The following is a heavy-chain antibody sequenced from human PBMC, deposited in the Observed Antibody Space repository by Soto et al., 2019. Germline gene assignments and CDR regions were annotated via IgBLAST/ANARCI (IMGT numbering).Heavy chain of an antibody. V-gene: IGHV1-69*13. J-gene: IGHJ5*02. CDR1: GGTFSSYP. CDR3: ARDRSSGWYTGSQRNNWFDP. Sequence: GASVEVSWKGSGGTFSSYPISWVRQAPGQGLEWMGGIIPIFGTANYAQKFQGRVTITADESTSTAYMALSSLRSEDTAVYYCARDRSSGWYTGSQRNNWFDPWGQGTLVTVSS. D-gene: IGHD6-19*01. CDR2: IIPIFGTA.